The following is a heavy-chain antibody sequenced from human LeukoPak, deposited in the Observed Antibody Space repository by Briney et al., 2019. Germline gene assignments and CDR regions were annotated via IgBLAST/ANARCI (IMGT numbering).Heavy chain of an antibody. CDR1: GFTFSSYG. J-gene: IGHJ4*02. Sequence: PGGSLRLSCAASGFTFSSYGMHWVRQAPGKGLEWVSSISSSSSYIYYADSVKGRFTISRDSAKNSLYLQMNSLRAEDTAVYYCARGPIPDYWGQGTLVTVSS. D-gene: IGHD2-2*02. V-gene: IGHV3-21*01. CDR2: ISSSSSYI. CDR3: ARGPIPDY.